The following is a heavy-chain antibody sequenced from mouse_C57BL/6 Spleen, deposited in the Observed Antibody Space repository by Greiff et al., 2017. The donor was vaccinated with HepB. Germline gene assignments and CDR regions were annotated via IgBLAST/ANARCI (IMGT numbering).Heavy chain of an antibody. D-gene: IGHD1-1*01. CDR3: ARSRYYGSSYGYFDV. CDR2: IYPGDGDT. J-gene: IGHJ1*03. V-gene: IGHV1-80*01. Sequence: QVQLQQSGAELVKPGASVKISCKASGYAFSSYWMNWVKQRPGKGLEWIGQIYPGDGDTNYNGKFKGKATLTADKSSSTAYMQLSSLTSEDSAVYVCARSRYYGSSYGYFDVWGTGTTVTVSS. CDR1: GYAFSSYW.